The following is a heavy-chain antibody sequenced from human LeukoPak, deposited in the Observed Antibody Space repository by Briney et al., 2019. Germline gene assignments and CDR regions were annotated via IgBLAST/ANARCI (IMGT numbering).Heavy chain of an antibody. CDR3: ARDSDVSYDFWSGYYGWHFDY. CDR2: ISSSSSYI. J-gene: IGHJ4*02. D-gene: IGHD3-3*01. V-gene: IGHV3-21*03. CDR1: GFTFSSYS. Sequence: GGSLRLSRAASGFTFSSYSMNWVRQAPGKGREWVSSISSSSSYIYYADSVKGRFTISRDNAKNSLYLQMNSLRAEDTTVYYCARDSDVSYDFWSGYYGWHFDYRGQGTLVTVSS.